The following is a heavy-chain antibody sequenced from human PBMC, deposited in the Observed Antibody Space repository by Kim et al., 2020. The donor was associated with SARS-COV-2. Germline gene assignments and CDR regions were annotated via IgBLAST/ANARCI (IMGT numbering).Heavy chain of an antibody. D-gene: IGHD5-12*01. J-gene: IGHJ6*02. CDR3: ATDIVATIDYYGMDV. Sequence: KFQGRVTMTRDTSTSTVYMELSSLRSEDTAVYYCATDIVATIDYYGMDVWGQGTTVTVSS. V-gene: IGHV1-46*01.